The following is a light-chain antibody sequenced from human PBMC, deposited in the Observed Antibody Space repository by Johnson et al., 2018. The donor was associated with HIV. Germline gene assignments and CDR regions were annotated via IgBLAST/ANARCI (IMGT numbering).Light chain of an antibody. J-gene: IGLJ1*01. V-gene: IGLV1-51*01. CDR3: GTWDSSLSAGGV. Sequence: QSILTQPPSVSAAPGQKVTISCSGSSSNIGNNYVSWYQQLPGTAPKLLIYDNNKRPSGIPDRFSGSKSGTSATLGITGLQTGDEADYYCGTWDSSLSAGGVVGTRTKVTVL. CDR1: SSNIGNNY. CDR2: DNN.